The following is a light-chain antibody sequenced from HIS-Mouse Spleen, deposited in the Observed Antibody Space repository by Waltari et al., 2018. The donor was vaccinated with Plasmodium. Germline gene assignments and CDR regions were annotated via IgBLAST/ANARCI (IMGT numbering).Light chain of an antibody. CDR3: CSYAGSYTYV. CDR2: DVS. J-gene: IGLJ1*01. CDR1: SSDVGGYTY. Sequence: QSALTQPRSVSGSPGQSVTLHCTGTSSDVGGYTYVSWYQQHPGKAPKLMIYDVSKRPSGVPDRFSGSKSGNTASLTISGLQAEDEADYYCCSYAGSYTYVFGTGTKVTVL. V-gene: IGLV2-11*01.